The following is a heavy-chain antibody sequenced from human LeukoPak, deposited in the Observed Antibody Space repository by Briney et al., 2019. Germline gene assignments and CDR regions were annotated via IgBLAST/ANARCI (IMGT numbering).Heavy chain of an antibody. CDR2: IKQDGSEK. V-gene: IGHV3-7*01. J-gene: IGHJ3*02. D-gene: IGHD6-19*01. CDR3: ARDLVAVAGTANDAFDI. CDR1: GFTFSSHW. Sequence: GGSLRLSCAASGFTFSSHWMSWVRQAPGKGLEWVANIKQDGSEKYYVDSVKGRFTISRDNAKNSLYLQMNSLRAEDTAVYYCARDLVAVAGTANDAFDIWGQGTMVTVSS.